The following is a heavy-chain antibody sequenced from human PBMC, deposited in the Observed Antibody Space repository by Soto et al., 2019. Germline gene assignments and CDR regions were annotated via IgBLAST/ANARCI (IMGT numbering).Heavy chain of an antibody. V-gene: IGHV3-23*01. J-gene: IGHJ4*02. CDR3: AKDRPAAGSQWLEPI. CDR2: ISDSGGNT. CDR1: GFTFSSCA. Sequence: GGSLRLSCAASGFTFSSCAMSWVRQAPGMGLQWVSAISDSGGNTYYADSVRGRFTISRDNSKNTLYLQLNSLGAEDTAVYYCAKDRPAAGSQWLEPIWGRGTLVTVSS. D-gene: IGHD6-19*01.